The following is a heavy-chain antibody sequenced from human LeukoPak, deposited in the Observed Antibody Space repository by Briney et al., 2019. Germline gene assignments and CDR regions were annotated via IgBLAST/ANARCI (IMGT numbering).Heavy chain of an antibody. CDR3: ARDGLGQNYYSYYMEV. CDR2: IYSSGST. CDR1: GGSISNYY. D-gene: IGHD3-16*01. J-gene: IGHJ6*03. V-gene: IGHV4-4*07. Sequence: SETLSLTCTVSGGSISNYYWNWIRQPAGKGLEWIGRIYSSGSTNYNPSLKSRVTMSVDTSKNQFSLKLSSVTAADTAVYYCARDGLGQNYYSYYMEVWGKGTTLTMSS.